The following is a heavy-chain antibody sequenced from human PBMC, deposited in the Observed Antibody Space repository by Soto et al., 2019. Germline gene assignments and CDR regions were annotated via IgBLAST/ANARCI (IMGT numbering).Heavy chain of an antibody. D-gene: IGHD4-17*01. J-gene: IGHJ4*02. V-gene: IGHV1-18*01. Sequence: ASVKVSCKASGYTFTSYGISWVRQAPGQGLEWMGWISAYNGNTNYAQKLQGRVTMTTDTSTSTAYMELRSLRSDDTAVYYCATSTVTTGDFDYWGQGTLVNVSS. CDR1: GYTFTSYG. CDR2: ISAYNGNT. CDR3: ATSTVTTGDFDY.